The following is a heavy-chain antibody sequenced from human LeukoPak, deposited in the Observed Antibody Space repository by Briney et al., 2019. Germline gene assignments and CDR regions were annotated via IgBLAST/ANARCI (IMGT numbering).Heavy chain of an antibody. CDR1: GGPISSGDYY. Sequence: SQTLSLTCTVSGGPISSGDYYWSWIRQPPGKGLEWIGYIYYSGSTNYNPSLKSRVTISVDRSKNQFSLELSSVTAADTAVYYCARDPGYCSSTISCSPSWFDPWGQGTLVTVSS. CDR2: IYYSGST. D-gene: IGHD2-2*01. CDR3: ARDPGYCSSTISCSPSWFDP. J-gene: IGHJ5*02. V-gene: IGHV4-61*08.